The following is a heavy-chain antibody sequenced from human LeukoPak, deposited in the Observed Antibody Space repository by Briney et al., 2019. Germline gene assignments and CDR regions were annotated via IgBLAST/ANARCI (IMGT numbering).Heavy chain of an antibody. J-gene: IGHJ4*02. CDR3: ARRGYSYGYIDY. CDR2: INHSGST. D-gene: IGHD5-18*01. CDR1: GGSFSGYY. Sequence: PSETLSLTCAVYGGSFSGYYWSWIRQPPGKGLEWIGEINHSGSTNYTPSLKSRVTISVDTSKNQFSLKLGSVTAADTAVYYCARRGYSYGYIDYWGQGTLVTVSS. V-gene: IGHV4-34*01.